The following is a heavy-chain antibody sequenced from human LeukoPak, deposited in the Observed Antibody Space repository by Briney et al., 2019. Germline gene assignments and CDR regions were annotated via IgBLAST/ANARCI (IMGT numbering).Heavy chain of an antibody. CDR3: VRDKGGRSGSIYYDAFDV. Sequence: GGSLRLSCAASGFTFNTYWMIWVRQAPGKGLEWVANIDQGGSTKYYVDSLKGRFTISRDNAKNSLYLQMNSLRAEDTAVYYCVRDKGGRSGSIYYDAFDVWGQGTMVTVSS. CDR2: IDQGGSTK. J-gene: IGHJ3*01. D-gene: IGHD1-26*01. CDR1: GFTFNTYW. V-gene: IGHV3-7*01.